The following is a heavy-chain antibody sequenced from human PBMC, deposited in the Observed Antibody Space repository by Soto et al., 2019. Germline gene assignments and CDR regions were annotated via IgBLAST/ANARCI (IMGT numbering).Heavy chain of an antibody. V-gene: IGHV4-59*01. CDR1: GGSISSYY. CDR2: IYYSGST. D-gene: IGHD1-26*01. J-gene: IGHJ5*02. Sequence: SETLSLTCTVSGGSISSYYWSWIRQPPGKGLEWIGYIYYSGSTNYNPSLKSRVTISVDTSKNQFSLKLSSVTAADTAVYYCARSDPREGYSWFDPWGQGTLVTVSS. CDR3: ARSDPREGYSWFDP.